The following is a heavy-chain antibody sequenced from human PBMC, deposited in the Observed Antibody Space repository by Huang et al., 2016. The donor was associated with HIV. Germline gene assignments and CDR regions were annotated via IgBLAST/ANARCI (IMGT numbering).Heavy chain of an antibody. CDR2: IKHIGST. CDR1: GGSFSGYY. Sequence: QVQLQQWGAGLLKPSETLSLTCAVYGGSFSGYYWSWIRQPPGKGLEWIGEIKHIGSTNYNPSLKSRVTISVDTSKNQFSLKLSSVTAADTAVYYCASMSSGWFHYFDYWGQGTLVTVSS. V-gene: IGHV4-34*01. CDR3: ASMSSGWFHYFDY. D-gene: IGHD6-19*01. J-gene: IGHJ4*02.